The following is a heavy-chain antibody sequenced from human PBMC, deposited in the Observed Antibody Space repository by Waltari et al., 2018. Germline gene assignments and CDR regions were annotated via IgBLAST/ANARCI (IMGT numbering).Heavy chain of an antibody. CDR2: ISGSGDRT. J-gene: IGHJ3*01. CDR3: AKVLNNWPDVFDV. Sequence: EVQVLESGGGLIQPGGSLRLSCTASGFTFSSDAMTWVRQAPGGGVEWVSAISGSGDRTYYADSVRGRFTISGDSSRNTVWLQMSSLRVEDTAVYFCAKVLNNWPDVFDVWGQGTMVTVSS. CDR1: GFTFSSDA. V-gene: IGHV3-23*01.